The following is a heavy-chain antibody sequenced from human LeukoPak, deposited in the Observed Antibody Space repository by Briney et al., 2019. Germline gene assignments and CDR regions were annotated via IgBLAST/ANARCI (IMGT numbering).Heavy chain of an antibody. CDR2: IYYSGST. CDR3: ARRAGGFGEFSGAFDI. J-gene: IGHJ3*02. CDR1: GGSISSGGYY. V-gene: IGHV4-31*03. D-gene: IGHD3-10*01. Sequence: SETLSLTCTVSGGSISSGGYYWSWIRQHPGKGLEWIGYIYYSGSTYYNPSLKSRVTISVDTSKNQFSLKLSSVTAADTAVYYCARRAGGFGEFSGAFDIWGQGTMVTVSS.